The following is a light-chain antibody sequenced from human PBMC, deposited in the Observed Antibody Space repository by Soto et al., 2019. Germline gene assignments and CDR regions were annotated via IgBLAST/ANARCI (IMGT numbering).Light chain of an antibody. CDR1: QPISNF. J-gene: IGKJ4*01. V-gene: IGKV3-20*01. CDR2: GTS. CDR3: QQYGSSPLT. Sequence: EIVLTQSPGTLSLSPGQRATLSCRASQPISNFLAWHQQKPGQAPRLLIYGTSNRATGIPDRFSGSGSGTDFTLTISRLEPEDFAVYFCQQYGSSPLTFGGGTKVEIK.